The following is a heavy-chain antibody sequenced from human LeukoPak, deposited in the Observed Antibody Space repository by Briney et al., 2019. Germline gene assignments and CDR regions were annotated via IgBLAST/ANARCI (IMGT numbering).Heavy chain of an antibody. Sequence: SETLSLTCAVYGGSFSGYYWSWIRQPPGKGLEWIGEINHSGSTNYNPSLKSRVTISVDTSKNQFSLKLSSVTAADTAVYYCARMWVVRELYAFDIWGQGTMVTVSS. V-gene: IGHV4-34*01. CDR3: ARMWVVRELYAFDI. J-gene: IGHJ3*02. CDR1: GGSFSGYY. CDR2: INHSGST. D-gene: IGHD3-10*01.